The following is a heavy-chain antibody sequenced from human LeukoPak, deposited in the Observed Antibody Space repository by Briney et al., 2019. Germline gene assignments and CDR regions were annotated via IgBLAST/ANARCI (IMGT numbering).Heavy chain of an antibody. V-gene: IGHV4-34*01. Sequence: SETLSLTCAVYGGSLSDYYWSWIRQSPGKGLEWIGEISHRGRTYYNLSLKSRVTISVDTSRNQISLKLTSVTAADTAIYYCAGVAVAAFRHPGVFESWGQGTQVAVSS. CDR1: GGSLSDYY. CDR3: AGVAVAAFRHPGVFES. J-gene: IGHJ4*02. CDR2: ISHRGRT. D-gene: IGHD2-15*01.